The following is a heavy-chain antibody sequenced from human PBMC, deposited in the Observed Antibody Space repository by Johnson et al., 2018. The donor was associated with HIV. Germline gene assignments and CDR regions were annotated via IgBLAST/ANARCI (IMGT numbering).Heavy chain of an antibody. CDR2: IKQDGSDK. Sequence: VQLVESGGGVVQPGRSLRLSCAASGFTFSNCAMHWVRQAPGKGLEWVANIKQDGSDKYYVDSVKGRFTISRDNSKNTLYLQMNSLRVEDTAVYYCARVGYYVDAFDIWGQGTMVTVSS. J-gene: IGHJ3*02. D-gene: IGHD3-22*01. CDR3: ARVGYYVDAFDI. CDR1: GFTFSNCA. V-gene: IGHV3-30*04.